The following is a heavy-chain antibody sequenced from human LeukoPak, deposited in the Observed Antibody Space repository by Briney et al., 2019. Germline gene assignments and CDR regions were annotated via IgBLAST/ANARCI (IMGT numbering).Heavy chain of an antibody. CDR2: INPNSGGT. CDR1: GYTFTGYY. V-gene: IGHV1-2*02. Sequence: GASVKVSCKASGYTFTGYYMHWVRQAPGQGLEWMGWINPNSGGTNYAQKFQGRVTMTRDTSISTAYMELSRLRSDDTAVYYCARDGTVTHSWSGYAFDIWGQGTMVTVSS. D-gene: IGHD4-17*01. CDR3: ARDGTVTHSWSGYAFDI. J-gene: IGHJ3*02.